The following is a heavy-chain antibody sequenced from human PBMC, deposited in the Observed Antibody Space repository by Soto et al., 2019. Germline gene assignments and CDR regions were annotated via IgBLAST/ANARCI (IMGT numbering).Heavy chain of an antibody. CDR1: GFTVSSNY. CDR2: IYSGGST. D-gene: IGHD6-19*01. J-gene: IGHJ4*02. V-gene: IGHV3-66*01. CDR3: ARAGTSIAVAGTPFDF. Sequence: EVQLVESGGGLVQPGGSLRLSCAASGFTVSSNYMSWVRQAPGKGLEWDSVIYSGGSTYYADSVKGRFTISRDNSKNTLYLQMNSLRAEDTAVYYCARAGTSIAVAGTPFDFWGQGTLVTVSS.